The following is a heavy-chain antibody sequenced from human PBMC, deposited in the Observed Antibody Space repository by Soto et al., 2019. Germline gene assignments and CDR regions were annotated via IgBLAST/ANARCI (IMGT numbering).Heavy chain of an antibody. CDR3: ARAAGMWKLVPRLVDV. Sequence: ASVKVSCKASGYTFTSYGISWVRQAPGQGLEWMGWISAYNGNTNYAQKLQGRVTMTTDTSTSTAYMELRSLRSDDTAVYYCARAAGMWKLVPRLVDVWGKGTTVTVSS. CDR2: ISAYNGNT. D-gene: IGHD6-13*01. J-gene: IGHJ6*04. V-gene: IGHV1-18*01. CDR1: GYTFTSYG.